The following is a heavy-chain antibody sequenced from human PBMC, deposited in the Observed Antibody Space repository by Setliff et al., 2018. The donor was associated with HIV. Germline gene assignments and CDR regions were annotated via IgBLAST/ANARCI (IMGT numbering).Heavy chain of an antibody. CDR3: ARDHSSSWYSLH. D-gene: IGHD6-13*01. Sequence: GGSLRLSCATSGFTFNNYEFNWVRQAPGKGLEWLSYISSTGRTISYADSVKGRFTISRDNAKNSLYLQMNSLRDEDTAVYYCARDHSSSWYSLHWGQGKLVTVSS. CDR1: GFTFNNYE. V-gene: IGHV3-48*03. J-gene: IGHJ4*01. CDR2: ISSTGRTI.